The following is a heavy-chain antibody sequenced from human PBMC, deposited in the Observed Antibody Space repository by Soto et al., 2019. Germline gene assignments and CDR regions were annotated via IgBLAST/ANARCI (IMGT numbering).Heavy chain of an antibody. D-gene: IGHD5-18*01. CDR1: GGSISSSSYY. J-gene: IGHJ4*02. V-gene: IGHV4-39*01. CDR3: ARTIGRRGYSYGLIDY. Sequence: AAETLSLSCAVSGGSISSSSYYWFWIRHPPGKGLEWIGSIYYSGSTYYNPSLKSRVTISVDTSKNQFSLKLSSVTAADTAVYYCARTIGRRGYSYGLIDYWGQGTLVTVSS. CDR2: IYYSGST.